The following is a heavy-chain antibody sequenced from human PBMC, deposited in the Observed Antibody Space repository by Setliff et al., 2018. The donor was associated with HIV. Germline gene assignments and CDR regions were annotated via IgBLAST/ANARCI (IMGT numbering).Heavy chain of an antibody. CDR3: ARTTIVAVPAANYYFDF. D-gene: IGHD2-2*01. CDR1: GGSISTGGYY. V-gene: IGHV4-31*03. CDR2: IYYRGTT. J-gene: IGHJ4*02. Sequence: SETLSLTCTVSGGSISTGGYYWSWIRQQPGKGLEWIGYIYYRGTTHYNPSLRSRATLSVDTSKNQFSLNLRSVTVADTAVYYCARTTIVAVPAANYYFDFWSQGDLVTVSS.